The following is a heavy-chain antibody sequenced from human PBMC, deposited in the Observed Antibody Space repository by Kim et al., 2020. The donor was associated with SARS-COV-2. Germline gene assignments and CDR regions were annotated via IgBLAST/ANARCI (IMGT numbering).Heavy chain of an antibody. CDR1: GFTFSSYS. V-gene: IGHV3-23*01. D-gene: IGHD5-12*01. CDR2: ISVRGDIT. Sequence: GGSLRLSCAASGFTFSSYSMSWVRQAPGKGLEWVSGISVRGDITYYADSVKGRFTISRDNSNNTLYLQMNSLRAEDTALYYCANLIYDTTDWGQGTLVTV. J-gene: IGHJ4*01. CDR3: ANLIYDTTD.